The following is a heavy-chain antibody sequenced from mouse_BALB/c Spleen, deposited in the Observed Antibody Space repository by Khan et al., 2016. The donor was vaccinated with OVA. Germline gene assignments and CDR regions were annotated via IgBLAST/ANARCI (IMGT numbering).Heavy chain of an antibody. CDR1: GYSITSDYA. Sequence: EVQLVESGPGLVKPSQSLSLTCTVTGYSITSDYAWNWIRQFPGNQLEWMGYISYSGSTSYTPSLKSRISITRDTSKNQFFLQLNSVTTEDTATYYCARGRAYWGQGTLVTVSA. J-gene: IGHJ3*01. V-gene: IGHV3-2*02. CDR2: ISYSGST. CDR3: ARGRAY. D-gene: IGHD3-3*01.